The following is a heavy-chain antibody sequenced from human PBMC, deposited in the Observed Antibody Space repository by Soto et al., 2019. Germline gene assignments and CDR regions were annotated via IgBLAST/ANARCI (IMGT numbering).Heavy chain of an antibody. CDR1: GFTFSDYY. CDR3: ARDVSGGSSWYSVYYGMDV. D-gene: IGHD6-13*01. CDR2: ISTSSSYT. Sequence: GGSLRLACAASGFTFSDYYMSWIRQAPGKGLEWVSYISTSSSYTNYADSVKGRFTISRDNAKNSLYLQMNSLRAEDTAVYYCARDVSGGSSWYSVYYGMDVWGQGTTVTVSS. V-gene: IGHV3-11*06. J-gene: IGHJ6*02.